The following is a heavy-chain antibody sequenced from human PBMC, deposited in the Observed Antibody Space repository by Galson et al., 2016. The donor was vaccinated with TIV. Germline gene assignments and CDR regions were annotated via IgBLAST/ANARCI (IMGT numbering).Heavy chain of an antibody. Sequence: SLRLSCAASGFTFDDYAMHWVRQAPGRGLGWVSSISWNSDTIVYADSMKGRFTISRDNSKNSLYLQMNSLTSDDTALYYCVKGAGRYSRSWYFDYWGQGTLVTVSS. CDR1: GFTFDDYA. V-gene: IGHV3-9*01. D-gene: IGHD6-13*01. CDR2: ISWNSDTI. CDR3: VKGAGRYSRSWYFDY. J-gene: IGHJ4*02.